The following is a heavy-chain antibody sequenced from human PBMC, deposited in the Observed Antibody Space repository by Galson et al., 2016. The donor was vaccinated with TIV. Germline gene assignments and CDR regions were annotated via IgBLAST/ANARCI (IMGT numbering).Heavy chain of an antibody. CDR3: ARNSGHYYGMDV. CDR1: GFSLRTSGMC. Sequence: PALVKPTQTLTLTCSFSGFSLRTSGMCVSWIRQPPGKALEWLARLDWDGDKYYNASLNTRVSIPKDTPKNRVVLTMTNMDQVDTGTYYCARNSGHYYGMDVWGQGTTVTVSS. CDR2: LDWDGDK. V-gene: IGHV2-70*11. J-gene: IGHJ6*02.